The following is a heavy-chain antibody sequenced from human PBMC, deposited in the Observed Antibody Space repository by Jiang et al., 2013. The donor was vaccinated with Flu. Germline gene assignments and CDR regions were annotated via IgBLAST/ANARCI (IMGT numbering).Heavy chain of an antibody. Sequence: GSGLVKPSETLSLTCTVSGGSISSSSYYWGWIRQPPGKGLEWIGSIYYSGSTYYNPSLKSRVTISVDTSKNQFSLKLSSVTAADTAVYYCARHVAGLYDSSGWLYHFDYWGQGTLVTV. CDR1: GGSISSSSYY. D-gene: IGHD6-19*01. CDR2: IYYSGST. J-gene: IGHJ4*02. CDR3: ARHVAGLYDSSGWLYHFDY. V-gene: IGHV4-39*01.